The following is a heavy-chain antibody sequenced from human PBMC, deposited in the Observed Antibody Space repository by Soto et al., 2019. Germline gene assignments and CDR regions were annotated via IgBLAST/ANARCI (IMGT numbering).Heavy chain of an antibody. CDR2: SYHSGST. J-gene: IGHJ6*02. CDR1: GGSISSSHW. V-gene: IGHV4-4*02. Sequence: QVHLQESGPGLVNPSGTLTLTCAVSGGSISSSHWCGWFRQAPGKGLEWIGDSYHSGSTNSNPSPKSRITMSVDKSKNQFAVNLRAVTAADTAVYYCVRDADETAIVPAPWLVWGRGTMVTVPS. CDR3: VRDADETAIVPAPWLV. D-gene: IGHD2-21*02.